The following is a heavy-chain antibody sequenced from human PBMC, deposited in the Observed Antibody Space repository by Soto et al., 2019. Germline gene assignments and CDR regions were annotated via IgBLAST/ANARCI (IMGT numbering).Heavy chain of an antibody. CDR3: AKEYASGWYRSPRYYYGMDV. J-gene: IGHJ6*02. Sequence: GGSLRLSCAASGFTFSNYAMHWVRQAPGKGLEWVAVISYDGSNKHYADSVKGRFTISRDNSKNTLYLQMDSLRAEDTTVYYCAKEYASGWYRSPRYYYGMDVWGQGTTVTVSS. CDR2: ISYDGSNK. V-gene: IGHV3-30-3*01. CDR1: GFTFSNYA. D-gene: IGHD6-19*01.